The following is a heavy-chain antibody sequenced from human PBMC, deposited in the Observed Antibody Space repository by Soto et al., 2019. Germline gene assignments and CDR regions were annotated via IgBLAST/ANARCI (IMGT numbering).Heavy chain of an antibody. Sequence: GGSLRLSCAASGFTFSRSGMHWVRQAPGQGLEWVAVISFDGSNKYYADSVKGRFTISRDNSKNTLYLQMNSLRAEDTAVYYCARHTGFLEWLLFFFDYWGQGTQVTVSS. J-gene: IGHJ4*02. V-gene: IGHV3-30-3*01. D-gene: IGHD3-3*01. CDR1: GFTFSRSG. CDR2: ISFDGSNK. CDR3: ARHTGFLEWLLFFFDY.